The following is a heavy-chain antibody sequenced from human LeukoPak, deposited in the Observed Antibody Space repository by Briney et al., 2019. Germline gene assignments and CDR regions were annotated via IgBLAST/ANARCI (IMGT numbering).Heavy chain of an antibody. D-gene: IGHD1-26*01. CDR2: ISGSGVNT. Sequence: GGSLRLSCAASGFTFSSHTMGWVRQAPGKGLEWVSGISGSGVNTYYADSVKGRFTISRDNSKNTLYLQMDSLRAEDTAVYYCAKAFGSATYHFWGQGILVTVSS. J-gene: IGHJ4*02. CDR1: GFTFSSHT. CDR3: AKAFGSATYHF. V-gene: IGHV3-23*01.